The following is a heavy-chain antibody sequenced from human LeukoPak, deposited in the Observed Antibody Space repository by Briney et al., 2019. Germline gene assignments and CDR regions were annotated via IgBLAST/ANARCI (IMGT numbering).Heavy chain of an antibody. CDR3: ARGFYYGSGSYYIHFDY. V-gene: IGHV4-59*01. CDR2: IYYSGST. CDR1: GGSISSYY. D-gene: IGHD3-10*01. Sequence: SETLSLTCTVSGGSISSYYWSWIRQPPGKGLEWIGYIYYSGSTNYNPSLKSRVTISVDTSKNQFSLKLSSVTAADTAVFYCARGFYYGSGSYYIHFDYWGQGTLVTVSS. J-gene: IGHJ4*02.